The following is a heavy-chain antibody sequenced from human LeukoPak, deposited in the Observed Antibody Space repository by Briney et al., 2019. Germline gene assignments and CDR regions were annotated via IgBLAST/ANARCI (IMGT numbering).Heavy chain of an antibody. CDR1: GLRFRNYG. D-gene: IGHD1-26*01. V-gene: IGHV3-33*01. J-gene: IGHJ4*02. CDR3: ATDRNSGKYYDY. Sequence: GGSLRLSCVVSGLRFRNYGMHWVRQAPGKGLEWVAVIYYDGSNQYYADSVKGRFTVSRDNAKNTLYLQMDSLRAEDTVVYYCATDRNSGKYYDYWGQGTLVTVSS. CDR2: IYYDGSNQ.